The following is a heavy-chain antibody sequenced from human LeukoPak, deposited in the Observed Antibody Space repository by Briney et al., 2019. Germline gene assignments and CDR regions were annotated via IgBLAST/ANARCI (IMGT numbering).Heavy chain of an antibody. D-gene: IGHD2-2*01. J-gene: IGHJ4*02. CDR3: ARHFGYCSSTSCQNQPDY. V-gene: IGHV5-51*01. Sequence: GESLKISCKGSGYSFTSYWIGWVRQMPGKGLEWMGIIYPGDSDTRYSPSFQGQVTISADKSISTAYLQWSSLKASDTVMYYCARHFGYCSSTSCQNQPDYWGQGTLVTVSS. CDR1: GYSFTSYW. CDR2: IYPGDSDT.